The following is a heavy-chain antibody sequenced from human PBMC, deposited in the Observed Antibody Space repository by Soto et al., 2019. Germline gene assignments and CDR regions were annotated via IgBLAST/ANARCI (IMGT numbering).Heavy chain of an antibody. J-gene: IGHJ4*02. V-gene: IGHV3-15*01. CDR2: IKSKTDGGTT. Sequence: GGSLRLSCAASGFTFSNAWMSWVRQAPGKGLEWVGRIKSKTDGGTTDYAAPVKGRFTISRDDSKNTLYLQMNSLKTEDTAVYYCPPPPPVGATMWYFDYWGQGTLVTVSS. CDR1: GFTFSNAW. CDR3: PPPPPVGATMWYFDY. D-gene: IGHD1-26*01.